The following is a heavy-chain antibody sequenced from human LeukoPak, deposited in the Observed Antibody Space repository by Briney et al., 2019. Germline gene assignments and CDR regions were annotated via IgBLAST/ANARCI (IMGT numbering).Heavy chain of an antibody. CDR2: IDYSGST. V-gene: IGHV4-30-4*01. J-gene: IGHJ3*02. CDR1: GGSISSGDYY. CDR3: ARLYYDILTGYLEGAFDI. Sequence: SETLSLTCTVSGGSISSGDYYWSWIRQPPGKGLEWIVYIDYSGSTYYNPSLKSRVTISVDTSKNQFSLKLSSVTAADTAVYYCARLYYDILTGYLEGAFDIWGQGKMVTVSS. D-gene: IGHD3-9*01.